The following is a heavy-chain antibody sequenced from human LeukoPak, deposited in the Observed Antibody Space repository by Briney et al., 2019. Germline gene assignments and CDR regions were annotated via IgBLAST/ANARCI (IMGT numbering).Heavy chain of an antibody. J-gene: IGHJ4*02. Sequence: GGSLRLSCAAYGFTFSRYWMRWVRQAPGKGPARVANIKQDGSEKYYVDSVKGRFTISRDNAKTSLYLQMNSLRDEDTAVYSCARVGSGYDFPNFDYWGQGTPVTVSS. CDR2: IKQDGSEK. V-gene: IGHV3-7*01. D-gene: IGHD5-12*01. CDR3: ARVGSGYDFPNFDY. CDR1: GFTFSRYW.